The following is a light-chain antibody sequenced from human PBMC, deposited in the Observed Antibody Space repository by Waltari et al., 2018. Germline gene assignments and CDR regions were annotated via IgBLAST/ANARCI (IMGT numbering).Light chain of an antibody. CDR1: QTIRTTY. CDR3: QQYDISPLT. CDR2: GTF. V-gene: IGKV3-20*01. Sequence: EIVLTQSPGTLSLSPGEGATLSCRTSQTIRTTYLAWYHQKPGQAPTLLIYGTFTRATGIPDRFTGSGSGTHFSLTISSLEPEDFATYYCQQYDISPLTFGGGTKVEIK. J-gene: IGKJ4*01.